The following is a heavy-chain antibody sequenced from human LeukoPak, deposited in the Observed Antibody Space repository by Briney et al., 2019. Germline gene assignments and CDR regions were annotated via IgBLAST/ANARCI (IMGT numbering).Heavy chain of an antibody. D-gene: IGHD1-7*01. V-gene: IGHV3-23*01. CDR3: AKDGTGTYVGAYFDY. CDR2: ISGSGSNT. CDR1: EFTFTSYA. Sequence: GGSLRLSCAGSEFTFTSYAMSWVRQAPGKGLEWVSGISGSGSNTYYADSVKGRFTISRDNSKKTLYLQMNSLRAEDTAVYYCAKDGTGTYVGAYFDYWGQGTLVTVSS. J-gene: IGHJ4*02.